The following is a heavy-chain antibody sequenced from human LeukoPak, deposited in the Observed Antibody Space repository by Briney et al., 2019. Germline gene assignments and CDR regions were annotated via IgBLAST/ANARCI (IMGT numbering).Heavy chain of an antibody. CDR2: MNPNSGNT. V-gene: IGHV1-8*01. Sequence: ASVKVSCKASGYTSTSYDINWVRQATGQGLEWMGWMNPNSGNTGYAQKFQGRVTMTRNTSISTAYMELSSLRSEDTAVYYCARGRGVRGVGYYYYYGMDVWGQGTTVTVSS. CDR3: ARGRGVRGVGYYYYYGMDV. D-gene: IGHD3-10*01. CDR1: GYTSTSYD. J-gene: IGHJ6*02.